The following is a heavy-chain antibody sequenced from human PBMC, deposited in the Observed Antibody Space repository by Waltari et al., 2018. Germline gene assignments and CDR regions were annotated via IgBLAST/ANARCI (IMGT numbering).Heavy chain of an antibody. CDR1: GFTFGDSG. CDR2: IKSKTYGETA. Sequence: EVHLVESGGGLVQQGRSLRLSCTTSGFTFGDSGRSGFRQAPGKGLEWVGFIKSKTYGETAEYAASVRGRFTISRDDSKNIAYLQMNSLLADDTAFYYCVRSGGADSWYGSELDYWGQGTLVTVSS. CDR3: VRSGGADSWYGSELDY. V-gene: IGHV3-49*03. D-gene: IGHD6-25*01. J-gene: IGHJ4*02.